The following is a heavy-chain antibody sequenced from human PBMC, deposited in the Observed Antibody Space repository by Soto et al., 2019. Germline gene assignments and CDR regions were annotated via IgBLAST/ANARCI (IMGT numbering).Heavy chain of an antibody. J-gene: IGHJ1*01. CDR1: GFSFSAYY. Sequence: QVQLVESGGGSVKPGGSLTLSCAASGFSFSAYYMSWIRQVPGKGLDWVAYISSSGERIYYGDSVKGRFAISRDNSKNSRVQQMNGQRDEDTAVDCRAGGPSEYSGYDVYDVHHWGQGTLVTVSS. CDR2: ISSSGERI. CDR3: AGGPSEYSGYDVYDVHH. V-gene: IGHV3-11*01. D-gene: IGHD5-12*01.